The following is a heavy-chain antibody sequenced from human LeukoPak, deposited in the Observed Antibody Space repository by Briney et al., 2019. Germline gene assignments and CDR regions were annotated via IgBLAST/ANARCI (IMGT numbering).Heavy chain of an antibody. CDR2: INSNNGNT. D-gene: IGHD4-11*01. V-gene: IGHV1-18*01. CDR1: GYTFTSYG. Sequence: ASVKASCKASGYTFTSYGISWVRQAPGQGLEWMGWINSNNGNTNYEQKFQGRVTMTTDTSTSTAYMELRSLRSDDTAVYYCARDFAVTTQKYYYYYGMDVWGQGTTVTVSS. CDR3: ARDFAVTTQKYYYYYGMDV. J-gene: IGHJ6*02.